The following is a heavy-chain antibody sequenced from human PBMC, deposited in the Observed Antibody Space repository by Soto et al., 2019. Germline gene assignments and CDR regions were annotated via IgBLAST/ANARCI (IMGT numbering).Heavy chain of an antibody. J-gene: IGHJ5*02. CDR1: GFTFSSYG. CDR2: ISYEGSKK. Sequence: QVQLVESGGGVVQPGRSLRLSCAASGFTFSSYGMHWVRQAPGKGLEWVAVISYEGSKKYYADSVKGRFTISRDNSKNARYLQMNSLRAEDTAVYYCATDRAEWELCLTTWGQGTLVTVSS. CDR3: ATDRAEWELCLTT. V-gene: IGHV3-30*03. D-gene: IGHD1-26*01.